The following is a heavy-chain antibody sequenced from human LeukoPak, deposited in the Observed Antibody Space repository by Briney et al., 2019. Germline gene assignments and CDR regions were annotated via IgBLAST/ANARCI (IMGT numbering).Heavy chain of an antibody. CDR1: GFTFSSYS. Sequence: GGSLRLPCAASGFTFSSYSMNWVRQAPGKGLEWVSSISSSSSYIYYADSVKGRFTISRDNAKNSLYLQMNSLRAEDTAVYYCARDDTYCGGDCPRAEYFQHWGQGTLVTVSS. V-gene: IGHV3-21*01. D-gene: IGHD2-21*02. CDR2: ISSSSSYI. CDR3: ARDDTYCGGDCPRAEYFQH. J-gene: IGHJ1*01.